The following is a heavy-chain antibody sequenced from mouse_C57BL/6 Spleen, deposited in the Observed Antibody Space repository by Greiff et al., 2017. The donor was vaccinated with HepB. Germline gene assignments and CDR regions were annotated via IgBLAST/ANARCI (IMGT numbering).Heavy chain of an antibody. CDR2: IDPSDSYT. V-gene: IGHV1-69*01. Sequence: VQLQQPGAELVMPGASVKLSCKASGYTFTSYWMHWVKQRPGQGLEWIGEIDPSDSYTNYNQKFKGKSTLTVDKSSSTAYMQLSSLTSEDSAVYYCARHYYGSSQYYAMDYWGQGTSVTVSS. D-gene: IGHD1-1*01. CDR1: GYTFTSYW. CDR3: ARHYYGSSQYYAMDY. J-gene: IGHJ4*01.